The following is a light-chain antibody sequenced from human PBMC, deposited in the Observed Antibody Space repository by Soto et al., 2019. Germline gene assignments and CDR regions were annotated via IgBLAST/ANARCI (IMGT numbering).Light chain of an antibody. J-gene: IGLJ2*01. V-gene: IGLV2-8*01. CDR1: SSDVGGYNY. CDR2: EVS. Sequence: QPVLTQPPSASGSPGQSVTISCTETSSDVGGYNYVSWYQQHPGKAPKLMIYEVSKRPSGVPDRFSGSKSGNTASLTVSGLQAEDEADYYCSSYAGSNNFVFGGGTKLTVL. CDR3: SSYAGSNNFV.